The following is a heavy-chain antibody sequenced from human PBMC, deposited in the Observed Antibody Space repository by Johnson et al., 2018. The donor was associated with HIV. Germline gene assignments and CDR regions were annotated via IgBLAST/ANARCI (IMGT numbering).Heavy chain of an antibody. V-gene: IGHV3-23*04. CDR2: ISGSDGRT. CDR1: GFTFSSYA. CDR3: AKDRPLVVVTHDAFDI. D-gene: IGHD2-21*02. Sequence: VQLVESGGGLVQPGGSLRLSCVASGFTFSSYAMSWVRQAPGKGLGWVSAISGSDGRTYYADSVKGRFTISRDNSKNTLYLQMNSLRAEDTAVYYCAKDRPLVVVTHDAFDIWGQGTMVTVSS. J-gene: IGHJ3*02.